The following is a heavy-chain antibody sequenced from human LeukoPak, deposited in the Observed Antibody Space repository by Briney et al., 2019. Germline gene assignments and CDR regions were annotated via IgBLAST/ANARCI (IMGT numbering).Heavy chain of an antibody. V-gene: IGHV3-30-3*01. D-gene: IGHD5-18*01. CDR3: ARDTHSGYTYGSAFDI. CDR2: ISYDGSNK. Sequence: QTGGSPRLSCAASGFTFSSYAMHWVRQAPGKGVEWVAVISYDGSNKYYADSVKGRFTISRDNSKNTLYLQMNSLRAEDTAVYYCARDTHSGYTYGSAFDIWGQGTMVTVSS. CDR1: GFTFSSYA. J-gene: IGHJ3*02.